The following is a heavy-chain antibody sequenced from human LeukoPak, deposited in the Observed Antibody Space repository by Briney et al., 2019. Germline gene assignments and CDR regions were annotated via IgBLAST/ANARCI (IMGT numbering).Heavy chain of an antibody. V-gene: IGHV3-23*01. CDR3: AKTRPLDSSSWSHGDY. CDR2: ISGSGDST. CDR1: GFSFTDAW. D-gene: IGHD6-13*01. J-gene: IGHJ4*02. Sequence: GGSLRLSCAASGFSFTDAWMSWVRQAPGKGLEWVSAISGSGDSTYYGDSVKGRFTISRDNSKNTLYLQMNSLRAEDTAVYYCAKTRPLDSSSWSHGDYWGQGTLVTVSS.